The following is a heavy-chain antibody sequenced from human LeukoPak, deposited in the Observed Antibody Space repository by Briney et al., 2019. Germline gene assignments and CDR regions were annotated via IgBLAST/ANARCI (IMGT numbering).Heavy chain of an antibody. CDR2: TIPIFGTA. Sequence: SVKVSCKASGGTFSSYAISWVRQAPGQGLEWMGGTIPIFGTANYAQKFQGRVTITADESTSTAYMELSSLRSEDTAVYYCARVSSSGEAFDIWGQGTMVTVSS. V-gene: IGHV1-69*13. D-gene: IGHD6-13*01. J-gene: IGHJ3*02. CDR3: ARVSSSGEAFDI. CDR1: GGTFSSYA.